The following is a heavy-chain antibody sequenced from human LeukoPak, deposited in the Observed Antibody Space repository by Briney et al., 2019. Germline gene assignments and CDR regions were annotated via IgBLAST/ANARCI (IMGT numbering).Heavy chain of an antibody. J-gene: IGHJ4*02. CDR1: GGSISSSSYY. D-gene: IGHD3-10*01. CDR3: ARHTPYYYGSGSYYGGKQFDY. CDR2: IYYSGST. Sequence: SETLSLTCTVSGGSISSSSYYWGWIRQPPGKGLEWIGSIYYSGSTYYNPSLKSRVTISVDTSENQFSLKLSSVTAADTAVYYCARHTPYYYGSGSYYGGKQFDYWGQGTLVTVSS. V-gene: IGHV4-39*01.